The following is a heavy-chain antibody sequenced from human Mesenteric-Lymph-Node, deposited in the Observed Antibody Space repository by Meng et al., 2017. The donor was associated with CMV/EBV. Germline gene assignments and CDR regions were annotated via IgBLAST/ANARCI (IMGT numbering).Heavy chain of an antibody. D-gene: IGHD3-10*01. Sequence: GGSLRLSCATSGFTFSSNSMSWVRQAPGKGLEWVSAISGSGGSTYYADSVKGRFTISRDNSKNTLYLQMNSLRAEDTAVYYCAKKPKVRGLGILYYYYGMDVWGQGTTVTVSS. CDR3: AKKPKVRGLGILYYYYGMDV. V-gene: IGHV3-23*01. J-gene: IGHJ6*02. CDR2: ISGSGGST. CDR1: GFTFSSNS.